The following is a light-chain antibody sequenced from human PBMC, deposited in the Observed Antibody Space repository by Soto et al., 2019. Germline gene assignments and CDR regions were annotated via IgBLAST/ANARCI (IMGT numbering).Light chain of an antibody. V-gene: IGLV2-23*01. J-gene: IGLJ2*01. Sequence: QSAXXQPXSVSGSPGQSXXISXXXTXSDVGSYNLVSWYQQHPGKAXKLMIYEGSKRPSGVSNRXSGSKSGNTASLTISGLQAEDEADYYCCSYAGSKVFXGGTKVTVL. CDR2: EGS. CDR1: XSDVGSYNL. CDR3: CSYAGSKV.